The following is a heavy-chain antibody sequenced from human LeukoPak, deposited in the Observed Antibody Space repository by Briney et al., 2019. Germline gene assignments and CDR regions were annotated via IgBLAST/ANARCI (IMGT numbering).Heavy chain of an antibody. J-gene: IGHJ4*02. CDR1: GFTFSDYY. D-gene: IGHD2-15*01. Sequence: PGGSLRLSCAASGFTFSDYYMSWLRQAPGKGLEWVSYISSSGSTIYYADSVKGRFTISRDNAKNSLYLQMNSLRAEDTAVYYCVRSRIEVLGTGGFDFWGQGTLVTVSS. CDR2: ISSSGSTI. CDR3: VRSRIEVLGTGGFDF. V-gene: IGHV3-11*04.